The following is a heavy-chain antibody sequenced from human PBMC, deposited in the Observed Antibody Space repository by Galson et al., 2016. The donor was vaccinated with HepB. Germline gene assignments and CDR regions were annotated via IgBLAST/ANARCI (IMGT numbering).Heavy chain of an antibody. CDR3: AKERLVRRIFDH. V-gene: IGHV3-23*01. CDR1: GFVFSNFG. Sequence: SLRLSCAASGFVFSNFGLSWVRQAPGKGLEWVASISTRRTTYYSDSVQGRFTISRDNSSNTLYRQMNGLRAEGTAVYYCAKERLVRRIFDHWGQGTLLTVSS. D-gene: IGHD1-1*01. CDR2: ISTRRTT. J-gene: IGHJ4*02.